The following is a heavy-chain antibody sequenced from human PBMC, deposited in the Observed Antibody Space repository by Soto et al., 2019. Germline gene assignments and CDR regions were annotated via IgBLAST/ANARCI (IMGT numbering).Heavy chain of an antibody. J-gene: IGHJ4*02. CDR2: ISAYNGNT. CDR3: AKGSGRAIDH. D-gene: IGHD3-10*01. CDR1: GYIFSSNG. V-gene: IGHV1-18*01. Sequence: QVQLVQSGGEVKKSGASVKVSCKASGYIFSSNGITWVRQAPGQGLEWMGWISAYNGNTNYAQKVQDRVTMTRDTSTSTAYMELRSLRSGDTAVYYCAKGSGRAIDHWGQGTLVTVSS.